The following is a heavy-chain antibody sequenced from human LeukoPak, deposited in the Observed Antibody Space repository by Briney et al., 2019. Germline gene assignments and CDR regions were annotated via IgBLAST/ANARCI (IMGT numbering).Heavy chain of an antibody. Sequence: SETLSLTCTVSGGSISSSSYYWGWIRQPPGKGLEWIGSIYYSGSTYYNPSLKSRVTISVDTSKNQFSLKLSSVTAADTAVYYCARGLWAFDRLPHFDYWGQGTLVTVSS. J-gene: IGHJ4*02. V-gene: IGHV4-39*07. CDR1: GGSISSSSYY. CDR3: ARGLWAFDRLPHFDY. D-gene: IGHD3-9*01. CDR2: IYYSGST.